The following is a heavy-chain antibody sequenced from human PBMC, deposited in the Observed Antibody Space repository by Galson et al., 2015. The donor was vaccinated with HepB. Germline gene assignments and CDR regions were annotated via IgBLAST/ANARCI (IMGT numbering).Heavy chain of an antibody. J-gene: IGHJ6*02. CDR1: GFTVSTYI. CDR3: ARDVYSSGWYGDYYYGMDV. D-gene: IGHD6-19*01. Sequence: SLRLSCAASGFTVSTYIMNWVRQAPGKGLEWVSSISSSSTYIYYADSVQGRFTISRDNDKNSLYPQMNSLSAEDTAVYYCARDVYSSGWYGDYYYGMDVWVQGTTVTVSS. CDR2: ISSSSTYI. V-gene: IGHV3-21*01.